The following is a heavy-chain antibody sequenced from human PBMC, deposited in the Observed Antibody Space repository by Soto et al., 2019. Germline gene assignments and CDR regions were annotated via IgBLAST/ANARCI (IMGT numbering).Heavy chain of an antibody. Sequence: ASVKVSCKASGYTFTSYGISWVRQAPGQGLEWMGWISDYNGNTNYAQKLQGRVTMTTDTSTSTAYMELRSLRSDDTAVYYCARDAKVYYDSSGYYPFDYWGQGTLVTVSS. J-gene: IGHJ4*02. V-gene: IGHV1-18*04. CDR2: ISDYNGNT. CDR3: ARDAKVYYDSSGYYPFDY. CDR1: GYTFTSYG. D-gene: IGHD3-22*01.